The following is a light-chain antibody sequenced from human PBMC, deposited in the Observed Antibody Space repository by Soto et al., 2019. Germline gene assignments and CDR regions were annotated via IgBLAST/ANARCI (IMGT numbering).Light chain of an antibody. J-gene: IGKJ5*01. CDR2: GAS. V-gene: IGKV3-15*01. Sequence: EIVMTQSPATLSVSPGERATLSCRASQSVSSNLAWYQQKPGQAPRLLIYGASTRATGIPARFSGSGSGTEFTLTISSLQSEDFGVYYCQQYYYRPPYTFGQGTRLEIK. CDR1: QSVSSN. CDR3: QQYYYRPPYT.